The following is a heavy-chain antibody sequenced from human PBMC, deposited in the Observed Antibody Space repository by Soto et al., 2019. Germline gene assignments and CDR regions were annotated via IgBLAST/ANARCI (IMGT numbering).Heavy chain of an antibody. V-gene: IGHV3-7*01. CDR3: AREWGSSSGRGSDY. CDR2: IKYDESEK. CDR1: GFTFSTYW. D-gene: IGHD6-6*01. J-gene: IGHJ4*02. Sequence: EVQLVESGGGLVQPGGSLRLSCAASGFTFSTYWMSWARQAPGKGLEWVANIKYDESEKYYVDSVKGRFTISRDSAKNSLYLQMNSLRVEDTAVYYCAREWGSSSGRGSDYWGQGTLVTVSS.